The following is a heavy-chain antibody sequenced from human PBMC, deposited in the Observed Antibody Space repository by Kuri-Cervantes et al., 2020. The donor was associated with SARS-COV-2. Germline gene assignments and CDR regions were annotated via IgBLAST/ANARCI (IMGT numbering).Heavy chain of an antibody. CDR2: INPNSGGT. Sequence: ASVKVSCKTSGYTFTHYYIHWVRQAPGQGLEWMGWINPNSGGTNYAQKFQGWVTMTRDTSISTAYMELSRLRSDDTAVYYCATGMVRGLIQSYYYGMDVWGQGTTVTVSS. J-gene: IGHJ6*02. D-gene: IGHD3-10*01. CDR1: GYTFTHYY. V-gene: IGHV1-2*04. CDR3: ATGMVRGLIQSYYYGMDV.